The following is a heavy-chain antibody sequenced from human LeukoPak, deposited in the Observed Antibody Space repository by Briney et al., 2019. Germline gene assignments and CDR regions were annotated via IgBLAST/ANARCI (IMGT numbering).Heavy chain of an antibody. V-gene: IGHV4-59*01. CDR3: ARVYGDYGVDY. D-gene: IGHD4-17*01. Sequence: SENLSLTCTVSGGSISSYYWSWIRQPPGKGLEWIGYIYYSGSTNYNPSLKSRVTISVDTSKNQFSLKLSSVTAADTAVYYCARVYGDYGVDYWGQGTLVTVSS. CDR2: IYYSGST. CDR1: GGSISSYY. J-gene: IGHJ4*02.